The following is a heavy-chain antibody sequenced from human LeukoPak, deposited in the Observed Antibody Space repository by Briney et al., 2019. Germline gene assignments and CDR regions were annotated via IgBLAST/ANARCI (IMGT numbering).Heavy chain of an antibody. D-gene: IGHD6-19*01. J-gene: IGHJ4*02. V-gene: IGHV3-13*04. CDR1: GFTFTNYG. Sequence: QSGGSLRLSCAASGFTFTNYGMHWVRQVTGKGLEWVSAIGIAGDTYYPGSVRGRFTISRENAKNSLYLQMNSLRDGDTAVYYCVRGGSGWYYFDYWGQGTLVTVSS. CDR2: IGIAGDT. CDR3: VRGGSGWYYFDY.